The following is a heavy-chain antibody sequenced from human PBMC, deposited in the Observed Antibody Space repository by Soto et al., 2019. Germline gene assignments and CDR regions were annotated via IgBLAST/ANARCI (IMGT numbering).Heavy chain of an antibody. CDR3: ARGVAAHDAFDI. CDR1: GDSVSGNSAA. J-gene: IGHJ3*02. CDR2: TYYRSKWYN. V-gene: IGHV6-1*01. Sequence: SQTLSLTCAISGDSVSGNSAAWNWIRQSPSRGLEWLGRTYYRSKWYNDYAVSVKSRITINPDTSKNQFSLQLNSVTPEDTAAYYGARGVAAHDAFDIWGQGTLVAVPS. D-gene: IGHD6-19*01.